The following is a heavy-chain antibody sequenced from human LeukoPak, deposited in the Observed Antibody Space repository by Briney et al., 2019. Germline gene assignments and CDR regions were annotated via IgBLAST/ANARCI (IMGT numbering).Heavy chain of an antibody. CDR2: VYYSGST. CDR3: ARGYCSSTSCYPANDAFDI. CDR1: GGSISSGDYS. V-gene: IGHV4-30-4*01. J-gene: IGHJ3*02. D-gene: IGHD2-2*01. Sequence: SQTLSLTCTVSGGSISSGDYSWRWISQPAGEGRVWSGYVYYSGSTYYNPSLKSRVTISVDTSKNQFSLKLSSVTAADTAVYYCARGYCSSTSCYPANDAFDIWGQGTMVTVSS.